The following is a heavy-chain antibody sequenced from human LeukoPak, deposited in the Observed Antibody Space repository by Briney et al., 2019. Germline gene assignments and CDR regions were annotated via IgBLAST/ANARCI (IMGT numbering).Heavy chain of an antibody. CDR1: GGTFSSYS. CDR3: ARDTMYSGSHLYFDY. CDR2: IIPILGIT. J-gene: IGHJ4*02. Sequence: SVKVSCKASGGTFSSYSINWVRQAPGQGLEWMARIIPILGITKYAEKFQGRATITADISTSTAYMELSSLRSEDTAVYYCARDTMYSGSHLYFDYWGQGTLVTVSS. D-gene: IGHD1-26*01. V-gene: IGHV1-69*04.